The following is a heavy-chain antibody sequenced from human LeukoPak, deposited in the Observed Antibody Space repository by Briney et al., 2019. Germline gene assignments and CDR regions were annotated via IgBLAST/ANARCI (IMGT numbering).Heavy chain of an antibody. CDR3: AREYGDYVGEVNFDY. J-gene: IGHJ4*02. Sequence: GAPVKVSFKASGYTFTNYGISWVRQAPGQRLGWMGLISAYNGNTNYAQKLQGRVTMTTDTSTSTAYMELRSLRSDDTAVYYCAREYGDYVGEVNFDYWGQGTLVTVSS. D-gene: IGHD4-17*01. CDR1: GYTFTNYG. CDR2: ISAYNGNT. V-gene: IGHV1-18*01.